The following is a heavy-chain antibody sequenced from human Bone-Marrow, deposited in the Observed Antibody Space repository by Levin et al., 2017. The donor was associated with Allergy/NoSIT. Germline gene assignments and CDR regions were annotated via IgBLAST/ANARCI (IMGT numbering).Heavy chain of an antibody. CDR2: INTGNGYT. CDR3: ARVSLSGPDDY. D-gene: IGHD2-2*01. J-gene: IGHJ4*02. CDR1: GYIFITYG. Sequence: ASVKVSCKASGYIFITYGMHWVRQAPGQRLEWMGWINTGNGYTKYSQKFQGRVTFTRDTSANTAYMALSSLRSEDTAVYYCARVSLSGPDDYWGQGTLVTVSS. V-gene: IGHV1-3*04.